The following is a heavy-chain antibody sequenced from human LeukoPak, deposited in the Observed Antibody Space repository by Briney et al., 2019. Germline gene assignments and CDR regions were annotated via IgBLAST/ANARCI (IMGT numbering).Heavy chain of an antibody. CDR1: GFTFSDYS. V-gene: IGHV3-48*01. CDR2: ISRDSDIR. J-gene: IGHJ4*02. CDR3: ARGALYQYYLDYWG. Sequence: GGSLRLSCAASGFTFSDYSMNWVRQAPGRGLEWISYISRDSDIRYYADSVRGRFHISRDNARNSLYLQMNSLRADDTAMYYCARGALYQYYLDYWGWGQGTLVTVSS. D-gene: IGHD4-17*01.